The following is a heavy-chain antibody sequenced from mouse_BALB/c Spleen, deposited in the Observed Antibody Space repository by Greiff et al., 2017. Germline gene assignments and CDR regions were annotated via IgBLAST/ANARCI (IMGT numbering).Heavy chain of an antibody. J-gene: IGHJ4*01. CDR2: ISRGSITI. CDR3: ARPAEYDDYAMDY. D-gene: IGHD2-4*01. CDR1: GFTFSSFG. Sequence: EVKVVESGGGLVQPGGSRKLSCAASGFTFSSFGMHWVRQAPEKGLEWVAYISRGSITIYYADTVKGRFTISIDNPKNTLFLQMTSLRSEDTALYYCARPAEYDDYAMDYWGQGNSVTVSS. V-gene: IGHV5-17*02.